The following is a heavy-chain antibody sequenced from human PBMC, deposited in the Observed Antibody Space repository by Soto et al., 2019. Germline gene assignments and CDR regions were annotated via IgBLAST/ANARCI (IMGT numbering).Heavy chain of an antibody. CDR3: AKDPYCSGGSCYSSAVDI. Sequence: EVQLLESGGGLVQPGGSLRLSCAASGFTFTSYAMSWVRQAPGKGLEWVSAISGSGGSTYYADSVKGRFTISRDNSKNTLYLQVNSLRAEDTAVYYCAKDPYCSGGSCYSSAVDIWGQGTMVTVSS. CDR1: GFTFTSYA. CDR2: ISGSGGST. D-gene: IGHD2-15*01. V-gene: IGHV3-23*01. J-gene: IGHJ3*02.